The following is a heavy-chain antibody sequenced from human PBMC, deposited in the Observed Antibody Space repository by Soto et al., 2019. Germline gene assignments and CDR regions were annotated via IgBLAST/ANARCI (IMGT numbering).Heavy chain of an antibody. D-gene: IGHD6-19*01. V-gene: IGHV3-21*01. J-gene: IGHJ4*02. CDR2: ISSSSTFT. Sequence: GGSLRLSCVASGFTFSDYSVSWVRQAPGKGLEWLSSISSSSTFTHYADSVKGRFTISRDNAKNSLYLQMNSLRAEDTAVYYCAATYSTGHRILGYWGQGTLVTVSS. CDR3: AATYSTGHRILGY. CDR1: GFTFSDYS.